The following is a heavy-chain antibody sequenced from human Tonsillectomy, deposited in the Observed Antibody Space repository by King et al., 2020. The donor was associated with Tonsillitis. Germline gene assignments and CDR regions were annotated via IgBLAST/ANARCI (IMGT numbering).Heavy chain of an antibody. D-gene: IGHD3-10*01. V-gene: IGHV3-15*01. CDR2: IKRKTDGGTT. CDR1: GFTFSNAR. Sequence: VQLVESGGGLVKPGGSLRLPCAASGFTFSNARMSWVRQAPGKGLEWVGRIKRKTDGGTTDHAAPVKGRFTISRDDSKNTLYLQMNSLKTEDTAVYYCTTVGYYGSGSLDYWGQGTLVTVSS. J-gene: IGHJ4*02. CDR3: TTVGYYGSGSLDY.